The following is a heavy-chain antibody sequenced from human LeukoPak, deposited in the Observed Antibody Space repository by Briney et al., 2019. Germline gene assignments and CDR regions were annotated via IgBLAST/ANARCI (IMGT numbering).Heavy chain of an antibody. Sequence: GASVKVSCKASGGTFSSYAISWVRQAPGQGLEWMGGIIPIFGTANYAQKFQGRVTITADESTSTAYMELSSLRSEDTAVYYCATNRVPGADVVGYGMDVWGQGATVTVSS. CDR3: ATNRVPGADVVGYGMDV. CDR2: IIPIFGTA. CDR1: GGTFSSYA. D-gene: IGHD2-15*01. J-gene: IGHJ6*02. V-gene: IGHV1-69*13.